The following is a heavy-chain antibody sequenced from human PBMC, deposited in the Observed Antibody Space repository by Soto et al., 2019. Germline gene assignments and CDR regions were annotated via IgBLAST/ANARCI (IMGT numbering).Heavy chain of an antibody. J-gene: IGHJ4*02. CDR2: IYYSGST. CDR1: GGFISNYY. CDR3: ARGGYPDTGSNTLDY. V-gene: IGHV4-59*01. D-gene: IGHD3-10*01. Sequence: SETLSLTCIVSGGFISNYYWSWIRQPPGKGLEWIGYIYYSGSTNYNPSLKSRVTISVDTSKNQFSLRLRYVTPADTAVYYCARGGYPDTGSNTLDYWGQGTLVTVSS.